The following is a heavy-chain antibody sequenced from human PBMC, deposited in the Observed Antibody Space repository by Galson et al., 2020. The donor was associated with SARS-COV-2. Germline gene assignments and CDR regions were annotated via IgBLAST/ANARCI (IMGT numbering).Heavy chain of an antibody. D-gene: IGHD3-10*01. CDR1: GGSISSYY. J-gene: IGHJ4*02. V-gene: IGHV4-59*01. CDR2: IYYSGST. Sequence: SETLSLTCTVSGGSISSYYWSWIRQPPGKGLEWIGYIYYSGSTNYNPSLKSRVTISVDTSRNQFSLKLSSVTAADTAVYYCARSYHYYWSGSYYAYWGQGTLVTVSS. CDR3: ARSYHYYWSGSYYAY.